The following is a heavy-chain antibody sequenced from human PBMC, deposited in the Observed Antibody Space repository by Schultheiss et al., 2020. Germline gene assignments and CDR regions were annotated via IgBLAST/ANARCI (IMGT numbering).Heavy chain of an antibody. V-gene: IGHV4-39*02. CDR1: GGSLSSNSYY. CDR2: IYYNGNT. D-gene: IGHD6-19*01. J-gene: IGHJ4*02. CDR3: ARDSSSGWSQGTY. Sequence: SETLSLTCAVSGGSLSSNSYYWGWIRQPQGKGLEWISCIYYNGNTYYNPSLKSRVTMSVDTSRNQFSLKLTSVTAADTAVYYCARDSSSGWSQGTYWGQGTLVTVSS.